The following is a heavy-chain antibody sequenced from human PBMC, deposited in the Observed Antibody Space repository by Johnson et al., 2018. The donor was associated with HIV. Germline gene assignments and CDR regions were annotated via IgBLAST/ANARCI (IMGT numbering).Heavy chain of an antibody. CDR2: ISYDGPNK. CDR3: AKVLVAGDAFDI. Sequence: QVQLVESGGGVVQPGKSLRLSCAASGFTFSSYAMHWVRQAPGKGLEWVALISYDGPNKYYADSVKGRFTISRDNSKNTLYLQMNSLRAEDTAVYYCAKVLVAGDAFDIWGQGTMVTVSS. V-gene: IGHV3-30-3*01. J-gene: IGHJ3*02. D-gene: IGHD2-15*01. CDR1: GFTFSSYA.